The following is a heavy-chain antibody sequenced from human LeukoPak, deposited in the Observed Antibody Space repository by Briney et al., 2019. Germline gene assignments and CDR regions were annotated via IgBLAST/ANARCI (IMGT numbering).Heavy chain of an antibody. CDR2: IYYSGST. CDR1: GGSISSSSYY. D-gene: IGHD5-12*01. J-gene: IGHJ4*02. V-gene: IGHV4-39*01. CDR3: ARHGYSGYSYYFDY. Sequence: SETLSLTCTVSGGSISSSSYYWGWIRQPPGKGLEWIGSIYYSGSTYYNPSLKSRVTISVDTSKNQFSLKLSSVTAADTADYYCARHGYSGYSYYFDYGGQGTLVTVPS.